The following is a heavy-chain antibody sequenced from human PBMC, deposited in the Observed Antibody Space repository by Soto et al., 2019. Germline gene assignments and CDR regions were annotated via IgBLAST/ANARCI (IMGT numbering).Heavy chain of an antibody. CDR2: INVNSGDT. D-gene: IGHD1-1*01. CDR3: TRDLVLIATGTTDF. V-gene: IGHV1-2*02. CDR1: GYIFTDYY. J-gene: IGHJ4*02. Sequence: ASVKVSCKASGYIFTDYYLHWVRQAPGQGLEWMGWINVNSGDTNYAQKFRGRVTMTRDTSIRTAYMELIRLRSDDTAVYYCTRDLVLIATGTTDFWGQGTLVTVSS.